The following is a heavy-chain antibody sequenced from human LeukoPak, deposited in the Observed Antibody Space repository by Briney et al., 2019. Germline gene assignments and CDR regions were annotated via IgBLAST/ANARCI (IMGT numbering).Heavy chain of an antibody. V-gene: IGHV1-8*03. CDR1: GYTFTSYD. J-gene: IGHJ5*02. D-gene: IGHD1-26*01. CDR3: ARGDIVGAPIDWFDP. Sequence: ASVKVSCKASGYTFTSYDINWVRQATGQGLEWMGWMNPNSGNTGYAQKFQGRVTITRNTSISTAYMELSSLRSEDTAVYYCARGDIVGAPIDWFDPWGQGTLVTVSS. CDR2: MNPNSGNT.